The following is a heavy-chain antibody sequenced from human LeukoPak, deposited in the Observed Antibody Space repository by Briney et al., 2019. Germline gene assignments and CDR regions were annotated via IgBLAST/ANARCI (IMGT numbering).Heavy chain of an antibody. CDR2: ISYDGSKK. CDR1: GFTFRNYD. D-gene: IGHD3-3*01. J-gene: IGHJ6*02. V-gene: IGHV3-30*18. CDR3: AKDRAAHYDFWSGYQMDV. Sequence: GGSLRLSCAASGFTFRNYDVHWVRQAPGKGLQWVAVISYDGSKKYYVDSVKGRFTISRDSSKNTLYLQMNSLRTEDTAIYYCAKDRAAHYDFWSGYQMDVWGRGSTVTVSS.